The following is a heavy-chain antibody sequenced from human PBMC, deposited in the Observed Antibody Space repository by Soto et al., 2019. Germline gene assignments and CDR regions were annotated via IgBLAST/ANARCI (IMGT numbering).Heavy chain of an antibody. V-gene: IGHV1-18*01. D-gene: IGHD2-15*01. CDR3: ARVVVAATNWFDP. Sequence: ASVKVSCKASGGTFSSYAISWVRQAPGQGLEWMGWISASNGNTNYAQKLQGRVTMTTDTSTSTVYMELSSLRSDDTAVYYCARVVVAATNWFDPWGQGTLVTVSS. CDR2: ISASNGNT. CDR1: GGTFSSYA. J-gene: IGHJ5*02.